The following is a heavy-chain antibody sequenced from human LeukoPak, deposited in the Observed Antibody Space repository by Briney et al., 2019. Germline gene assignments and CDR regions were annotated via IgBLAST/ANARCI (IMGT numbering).Heavy chain of an antibody. J-gene: IGHJ4*02. CDR3: ASSRYYDSSGYPYYFDY. CDR2: IYYSGST. Sequence: SETLSLTCTVSGGSISSYYWSWIRQPPGKGLEWMGYIYYSGSTNYNPSLKSRVTISVDTSKNQFSLKLSSVTAADTAVYYCASSRYYDSSGYPYYFDYWGQGTLVTVSS. CDR1: GGSISSYY. D-gene: IGHD3-22*01. V-gene: IGHV4-59*08.